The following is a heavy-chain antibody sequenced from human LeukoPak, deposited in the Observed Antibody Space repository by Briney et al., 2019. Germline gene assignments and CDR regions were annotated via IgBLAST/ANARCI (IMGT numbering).Heavy chain of an antibody. V-gene: IGHV1-46*01. CDR3: ARGRAVSGTGGY. D-gene: IGHD6-19*01. Sequence: ASVKVSCKASGYTFTSYYMHWMRQAPGQGLEWMGIINPSGGSTSYAQKFQGRVTMTRDTSISTAYMELSRLRSDDTAIYYCARGRAVSGTGGYWGQGTLVTVSS. J-gene: IGHJ4*02. CDR1: GYTFTSYY. CDR2: INPSGGST.